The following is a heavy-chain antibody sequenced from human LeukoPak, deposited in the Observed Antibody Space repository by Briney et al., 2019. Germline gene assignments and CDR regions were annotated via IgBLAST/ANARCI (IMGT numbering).Heavy chain of an antibody. J-gene: IGHJ4*02. D-gene: IGHD5-18*01. CDR2: ISGSAHKI. V-gene: IGHV3-23*01. CDR1: GITFSNYA. CDR3: AGRPTGYSSGYFH. Sequence: GGSLRLSCVASGITFSNYAVSWVRQAPEKGLDWVSVISGSAHKIRYADSVKGRFTISRDNSENIVYLQMNNLRVEDTAVYYCAGRPTGYSSGYFHWGQGTLVTVSS.